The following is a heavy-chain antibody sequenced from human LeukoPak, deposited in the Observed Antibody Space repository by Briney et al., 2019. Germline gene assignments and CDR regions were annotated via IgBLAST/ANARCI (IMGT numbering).Heavy chain of an antibody. CDR1: GFTFRSYW. CDR2: MKLDGSEE. CDR3: ARWARYCSSGSCYSWFDP. Sequence: GGSLRLSCAASGFTFRSYWMSWVRQAPGKGMEWVANMKLDGSEEYYVDSVKGRFTISSDNAKNSLYLQMNSLRVDDTAVYYCARWARYCSSGSCYSWFDPWGQGTLVTVSS. D-gene: IGHD2-15*01. V-gene: IGHV3-7*01. J-gene: IGHJ5*02.